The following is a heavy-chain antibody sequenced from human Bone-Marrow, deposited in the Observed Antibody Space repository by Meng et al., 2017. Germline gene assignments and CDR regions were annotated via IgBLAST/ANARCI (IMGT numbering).Heavy chain of an antibody. CDR3: AREGRSHQVGVSVY. CDR1: GGSISSGDYS. V-gene: IGHV4-30-4*01. CDR2: IYNSGST. D-gene: IGHD2-21*01. J-gene: IGHJ4*02. Sequence: QVQLQESGPGLVKPSQTLSLTCTVSGGSISSGDYSWSWIRPPPGKGLEWIGYIYNSGSTYYNPSLKSRVTISVDTSKNQFSLKLRFVTAADTAVYYCAREGRSHQVGVSVYWGQGNLVTVSS.